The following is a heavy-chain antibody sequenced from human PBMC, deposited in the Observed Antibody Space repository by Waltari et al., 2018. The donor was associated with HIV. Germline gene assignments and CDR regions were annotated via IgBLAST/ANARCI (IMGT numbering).Heavy chain of an antibody. V-gene: IGHV3-66*01. Sequence: EVQVVESGGTLVQPGGSLRLSCAASRFTASHNSMTWVRQAPGKRLEWVSIIYMGGKTDYADSAKGRFTISRDNRKNTVYLQMNSLRPEDTAVYYCARGSAARLQVRGGYFGLDVWGQGTTVTVSS. CDR3: ARGSAARLQVRGGYFGLDV. J-gene: IGHJ6*02. CDR1: RFTASHNS. D-gene: IGHD6-25*01. CDR2: IYMGGKT.